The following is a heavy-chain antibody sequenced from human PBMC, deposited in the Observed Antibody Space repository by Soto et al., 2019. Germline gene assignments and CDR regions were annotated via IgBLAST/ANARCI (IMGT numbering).Heavy chain of an antibody. D-gene: IGHD6-13*01. V-gene: IGHV3-23*01. J-gene: IGHJ4*02. CDR2: ISGSGGRT. Sequence: GGSLRLSCAASEFTFSSYAMSWVRQAPGKGLEWVSTISGSGGRTYYADSAKGRFTISKDNSRNTLHLQMNSLRVEDTALYYCAKTLLSTSWYGLHDYVSQGTLVTVSS. CDR3: AKTLLSTSWYGLHDY. CDR1: EFTFSSYA.